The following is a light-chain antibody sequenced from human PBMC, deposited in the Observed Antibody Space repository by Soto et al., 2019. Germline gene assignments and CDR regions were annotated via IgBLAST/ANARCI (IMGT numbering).Light chain of an antibody. J-gene: IGLJ1*01. CDR3: SSHTSVKTSV. CDR1: SSDVGTYDY. CDR2: EVT. V-gene: IGLV2-14*01. Sequence: QSVLTQPASVSGSPGQSIAISCTGTSSDVGTYDYVSWYQQYPDKAPKLIIYEVTQRPSGVSNRFSGSKSGNTASLTISGLQAEDEADSYCSSHTSVKTSVFGTGTKVTVL.